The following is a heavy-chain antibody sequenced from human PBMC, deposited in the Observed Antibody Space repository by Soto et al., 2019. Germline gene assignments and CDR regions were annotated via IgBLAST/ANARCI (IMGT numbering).Heavy chain of an antibody. J-gene: IGHJ4*02. CDR1: GITFSSYS. V-gene: IGHV3-48*02. D-gene: IGHD2-8*01. CDR3: VGDQDVHAPMVHGNY. CDR2: ISCSNT. Sequence: EVQLVESGGGLVQPGESLRLSCTASGITFSSYSMNWVRQAPGKGLEWLSYISCSNTAYADSVKGRFTISRDNAKNSVYLQMNSLRDEDTAVYYCVGDQDVHAPMVHGNYWGRGTRVTVSS.